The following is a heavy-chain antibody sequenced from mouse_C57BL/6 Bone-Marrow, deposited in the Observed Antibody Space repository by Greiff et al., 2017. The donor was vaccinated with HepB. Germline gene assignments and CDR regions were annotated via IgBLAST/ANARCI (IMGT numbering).Heavy chain of an antibody. CDR2: ISSGSSTI. V-gene: IGHV5-17*01. J-gene: IGHJ3*01. Sequence: EVKLMESGGGLVKPGGSLKLSCAASGFTFSDYGMHWVRQAPEKGLEWVAYISSGSSTIYYADTVKGRFTMSRDNAKNTLFLQMTSLRSEDTAMYYCARPMIRAWFAYWGQGTLVTVSA. CDR1: GFTFSDYG. CDR3: ARPMIRAWFAY. D-gene: IGHD2-4*01.